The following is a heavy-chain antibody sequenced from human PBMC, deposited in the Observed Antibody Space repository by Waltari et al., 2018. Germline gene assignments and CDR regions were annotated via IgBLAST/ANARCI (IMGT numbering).Heavy chain of an antibody. D-gene: IGHD1-26*01. J-gene: IGHJ6*03. V-gene: IGHV1-2*02. CDR3: ARARVGAFMDV. Sequence: QVQLVQSGAAVKKSGASVKVSCRAPGHTFTGYYAHWVRQAPGEGLEWMGGINPTRGGTNYAQKFQGRVTMTRDTSISPAYMEMSRLRTDDAAVYYCARARVGAFMDVWGKGTTVTVSS. CDR2: INPTRGGT. CDR1: GHTFTGYY.